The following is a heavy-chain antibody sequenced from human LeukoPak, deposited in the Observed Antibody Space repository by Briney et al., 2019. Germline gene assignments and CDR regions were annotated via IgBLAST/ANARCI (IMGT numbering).Heavy chain of an antibody. J-gene: IGHJ5*02. Sequence: SETLSLTCAVYGGSFSGYYRSWIRQPPGKGLEWIGEINHSGSTNYNPSLKSRVTISVDTSKNQFSLKLSSVTAADTAVYYCARAPRVPAAMRPNWFDPWGQGTLVTVSS. V-gene: IGHV4-34*01. CDR2: INHSGST. CDR1: GGSFSGYY. CDR3: ARAPRVPAAMRPNWFDP. D-gene: IGHD2-2*01.